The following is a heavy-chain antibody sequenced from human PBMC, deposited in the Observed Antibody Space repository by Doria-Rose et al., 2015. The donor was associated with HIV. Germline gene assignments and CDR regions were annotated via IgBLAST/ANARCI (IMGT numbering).Heavy chain of an antibody. CDR1: GVSLSSPGMG. V-gene: IGHV2-26*01. Sequence: ESGPVLVKPTETLTLTCTVSGVSLSSPGMGVSWIRQPPGKALEWLANISSDDERSYKTSLKSRLTISRGTSKSQVVLTMTDMDPVDTATYYCARIKSSRWYHKYYFDFWGQGTLVTVSA. D-gene: IGHD6-13*01. J-gene: IGHJ4*02. CDR3: ARIKSSRWYHKYYFDF. CDR2: ISSDDER.